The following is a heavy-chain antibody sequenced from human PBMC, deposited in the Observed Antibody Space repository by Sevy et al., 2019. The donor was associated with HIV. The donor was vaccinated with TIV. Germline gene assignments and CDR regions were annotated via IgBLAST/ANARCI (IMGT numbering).Heavy chain of an antibody. J-gene: IGHJ6*02. D-gene: IGHD2-8*02. Sequence: GGSLRLSCTASGFTFTYAWMNWVRQAPGKGLEWVGRIKSNADGGTIVDAAPVKGRFIISRDDSKNTLYLQMNSLKTEDTGVYYCSTDPIILLLVTDGMDVWGQGTTVTVSS. V-gene: IGHV3-15*05. CDR2: IKSNADGGTI. CDR3: STDPIILLLVTDGMDV. CDR1: GFTFTYAW.